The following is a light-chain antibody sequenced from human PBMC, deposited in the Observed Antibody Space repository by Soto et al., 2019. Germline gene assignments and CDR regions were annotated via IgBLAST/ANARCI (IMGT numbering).Light chain of an antibody. Sequence: QAVVTQPPSVSGAPGQRVTISCTGSSSNIGAGYDVHWYRQLPGTAPKLLIYGNSNRPSGVPDRFSGSKSGTSASLAITGLQAEDEADYYCQSYDSRLSGSVFGGGTKVTVL. J-gene: IGLJ3*02. CDR2: GNS. CDR3: QSYDSRLSGSV. CDR1: SSNIGAGYD. V-gene: IGLV1-40*01.